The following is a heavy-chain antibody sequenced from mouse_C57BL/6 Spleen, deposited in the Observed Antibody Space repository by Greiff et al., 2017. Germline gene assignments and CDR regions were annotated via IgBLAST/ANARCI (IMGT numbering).Heavy chain of an antibody. Sequence: EVQLQESGGGLVKPGGSLKLSCAASGFTFSSYTMSWVRQTPEKRLEWVATISGGGGNTYYPDSVKGRFTISRDNAKNTLYLQMSSLRSEDTALYYCARRGDSWDFDVWGTGTTVTVSS. V-gene: IGHV5-9*01. CDR1: GFTFSSYT. CDR2: ISGGGGNT. CDR3: ARRGDSWDFDV. J-gene: IGHJ1*03.